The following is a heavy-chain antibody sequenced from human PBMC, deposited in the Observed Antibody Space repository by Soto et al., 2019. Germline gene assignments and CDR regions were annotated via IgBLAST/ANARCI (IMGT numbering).Heavy chain of an antibody. J-gene: IGHJ6*02. CDR1: GYTFTGYY. D-gene: IGHD6-13*01. CDR2: INPNSGGT. CDR3: AVAGAAAGTGGLGGDYYYYGMDV. Sequence: ASVKVSCKASGYTFTGYYMHWVRQAPGQGLEWMGWINPNSGGTNYAQKFQGWVTMTRDTSISTAYMELSRLRSDDTAVYYCAVAGAAAGTGGLGGDYYYYGMDVWGQGTTVTVSS. V-gene: IGHV1-2*04.